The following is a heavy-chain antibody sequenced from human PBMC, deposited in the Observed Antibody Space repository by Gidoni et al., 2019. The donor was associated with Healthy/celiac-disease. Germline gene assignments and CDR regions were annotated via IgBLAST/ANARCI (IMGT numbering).Heavy chain of an antibody. D-gene: IGHD4-4*01. J-gene: IGHJ6*02. CDR2: IYYSGST. Sequence: TCTVSGGSISSYYWSWIRQPPGKGLEWIGYIYYSGSTNYNPSLKSRVTISLDTSKNQFSLMLSSVTAADTAVYYCARHSNYYGMDVWGQGTTVTVSS. V-gene: IGHV4-59*08. CDR1: GGSISSYY. CDR3: ARHSNYYGMDV.